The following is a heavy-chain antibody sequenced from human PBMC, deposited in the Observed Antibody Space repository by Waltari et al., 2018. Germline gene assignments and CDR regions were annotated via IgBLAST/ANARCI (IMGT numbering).Heavy chain of an antibody. CDR2: VFYNGDT. D-gene: IGHD3-3*01. V-gene: IGHV4-39*01. CDR1: GGSITRSNYY. J-gene: IGHJ3*01. Sequence: QVQLQESGPGLLKPSETLSLTCSVSGGSITRSNYYWGWIRQPPGKGLEWIGSVFYNGDTYYNPSLKSRVTVSVDTSKNQVSLKLSSVTAADTAVYYCTRASIFGVALDAFDLWGQGTMVSVSS. CDR3: TRASIFGVALDAFDL.